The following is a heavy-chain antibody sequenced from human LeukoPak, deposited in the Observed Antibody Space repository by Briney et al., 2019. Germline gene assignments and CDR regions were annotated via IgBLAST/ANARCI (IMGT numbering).Heavy chain of an antibody. CDR1: GYTFTSNY. CDR2: ISAYNGNT. J-gene: IGHJ6*02. Sequence: ASVKVSCKASGYTFTSNYIHWVRQAPGQGLEWMGWISAYNGNTNYAQKLQGRVTMTTDTSTSTAYMELRSLRSDDTAVYYCAREAPSGWYPYYYYYGMDVWGQGTTVTVSS. CDR3: AREAPSGWYPYYYYYGMDV. D-gene: IGHD6-19*01. V-gene: IGHV1-18*04.